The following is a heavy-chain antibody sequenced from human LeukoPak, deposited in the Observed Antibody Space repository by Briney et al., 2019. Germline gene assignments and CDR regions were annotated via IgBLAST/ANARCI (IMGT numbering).Heavy chain of an antibody. CDR3: ARVVSSVYYYMDV. CDR2: IFTGGST. CDR1: GVSINSGSYY. D-gene: IGHD2/OR15-2a*01. J-gene: IGHJ6*03. V-gene: IGHV4-61*02. Sequence: SETLSLTCSVSGVSINSGSYYWTWIRQPAGKGLQWIGRIFTGGSTNYNPSLQSRVTISMDTSKSQVSLRLRSVTAADTAVYYCARVVSSVYYYMDVWGKGTAVTVSS.